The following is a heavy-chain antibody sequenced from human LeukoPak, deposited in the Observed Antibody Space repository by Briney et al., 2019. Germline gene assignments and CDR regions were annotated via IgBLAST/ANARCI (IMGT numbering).Heavy chain of an antibody. CDR2: ISWSGAAI. D-gene: IGHD6-6*01. J-gene: IGHJ3*02. CDR3: AKAQYSSLGGLGALDI. Sequence: PGGSLRLSCVGSGFKFDDYAIHWVRQVPGKGLEWVAGISWSGAAIGSAESVRGRFTISRDNAKNSLYLQMNGLTAEDTALYYCAKAQYSSLGGLGALDIWGQGTRVTVSS. V-gene: IGHV3-9*01. CDR1: GFKFDDYA.